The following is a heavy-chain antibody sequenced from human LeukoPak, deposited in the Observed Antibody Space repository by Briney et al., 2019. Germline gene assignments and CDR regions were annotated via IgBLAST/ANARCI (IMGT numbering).Heavy chain of an antibody. CDR2: ISSSSDYI. J-gene: IGHJ4*02. V-gene: IGHV3-21*04. CDR3: ARGGSYGDYFDY. Sequence: AGGSLRLSCAASEFTFNTYNMNWVRQAPGKGLEWVSSISSSSDYIYYADSVKGRFTISRDNAKNSLYLQMNSLRAEDTALYYCARGGSYGDYFDYWGQGTLVTVSS. CDR1: EFTFNTYN. D-gene: IGHD1-26*01.